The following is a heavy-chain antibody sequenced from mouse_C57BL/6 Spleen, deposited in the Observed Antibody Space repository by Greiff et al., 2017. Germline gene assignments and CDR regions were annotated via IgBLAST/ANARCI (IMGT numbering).Heavy chain of an antibody. Sequence: EVQLQQSGPELVKPEASVKISCKASGYTFTDYYMNWVKQSHGKSLEWIGDINPNNGGTSYNQKFKGKATLTVDKSSSTAYMELRSLTSEDSAVYYCTRSDYYGFYYFAMDCWGQGASVTVSS. CDR2: INPNNGGT. J-gene: IGHJ4*01. V-gene: IGHV1-26*01. CDR3: TRSDYYGFYYFAMDC. CDR1: GYTFTDYY. D-gene: IGHD1-2*01.